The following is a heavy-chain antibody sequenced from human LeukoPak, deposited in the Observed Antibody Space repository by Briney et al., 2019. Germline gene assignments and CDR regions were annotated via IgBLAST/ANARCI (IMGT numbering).Heavy chain of an antibody. V-gene: IGHV1-18*01. CDR2: ISAYNGNT. D-gene: IGHD3-22*01. CDR3: ARVGYYDSSGYYSSLFRPTNDYGMDV. J-gene: IGHJ6*02. CDR1: GYTFISYG. Sequence: ASVKVSCKASGYTFISYGISWVRQAPGQGLEWMGWISAYNGNTNYAQKLQGRVTMTTDTSTSTAYMELRSLRSDDTAVYYCARVGYYDSSGYYSSLFRPTNDYGMDVWGQGTTVTVSS.